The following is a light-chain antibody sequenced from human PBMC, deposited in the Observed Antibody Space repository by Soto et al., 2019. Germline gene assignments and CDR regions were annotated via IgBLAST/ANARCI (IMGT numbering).Light chain of an antibody. CDR2: QTS. V-gene: IGKV3-11*01. CDR1: QYINTR. CDR3: HQRQSWPRT. J-gene: IGKJ1*01. Sequence: EIVLTQSPATLSSFPGDRVTLSCRASQYINTRLALYQHRPGQAPRLLIYQTSLRAAGIPARFSASGSGTDFTLTISDVQPEDFALYYCHQRQSWPRTFGQGTKVDIK.